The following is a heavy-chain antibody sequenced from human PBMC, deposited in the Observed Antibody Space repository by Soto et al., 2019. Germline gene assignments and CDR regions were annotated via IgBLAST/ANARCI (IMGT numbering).Heavy chain of an antibody. CDR1: GYTFTSYG. Sequence: ASVKVSCKASGYTFTSYGISWVRQAPGQGLEWMGWISAYNGNTNYAQKLQGRVTMTTDTSTSTAYMELRSLRSDDTAVYYCARGKGYCSGGSCYNQYYFDYWGQGTLVTVSS. CDR2: ISAYNGNT. D-gene: IGHD2-15*01. CDR3: ARGKGYCSGGSCYNQYYFDY. V-gene: IGHV1-18*01. J-gene: IGHJ4*02.